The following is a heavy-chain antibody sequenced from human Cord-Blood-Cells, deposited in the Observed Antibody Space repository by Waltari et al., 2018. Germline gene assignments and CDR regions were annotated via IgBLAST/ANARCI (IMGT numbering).Heavy chain of an antibody. CDR2: IIPIFGTA. Sequence: CKASGGTFSSYAISWVRQAPGQGLEWMGGIIPIFGTANYAQKFQGRVTITADESTSTAYMELSSLRSEDTAVYYCARSLLPAAIAGAFDICGQGTMVTVSS. D-gene: IGHD2-2*02. CDR3: ARSLLPAAIAGAFDI. V-gene: IGHV1-69*01. CDR1: GGTFSSYA. J-gene: IGHJ3*02.